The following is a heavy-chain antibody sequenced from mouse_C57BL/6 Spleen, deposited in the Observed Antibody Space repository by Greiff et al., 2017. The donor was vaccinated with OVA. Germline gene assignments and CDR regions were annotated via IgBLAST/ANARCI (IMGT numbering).Heavy chain of an antibody. CDR1: GYSITSGYY. D-gene: IGHD2-4*01. CDR3: ATIYYDYVDY. V-gene: IGHV3-6*01. J-gene: IGHJ2*01. Sequence: VQLQQSGPGLVKPSQSLSLTCSVTGYSITSGYYWNWIRQFPGNKLEWMGYISYDGNNNYNPSLKNRISITRDTSKNQFFLKLNSVTAEDTATYYCATIYYDYVDYWGQGTTLTVSS. CDR2: ISYDGNN.